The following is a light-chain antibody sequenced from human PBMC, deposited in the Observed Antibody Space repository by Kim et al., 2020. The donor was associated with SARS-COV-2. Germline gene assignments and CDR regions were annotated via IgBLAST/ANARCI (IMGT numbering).Light chain of an antibody. CDR2: GNS. Sequence: QPVLTQPPSVSGAPGQRVTIPCTGSSSNIGAGYDVHWYQQLPGTAPKLLIYGNSNRPSGVPDRFSGSKSGTSASLAITGLQAEDEADYYCQSYDSSLSGSNVFGTGTKVTVL. CDR3: QSYDSSLSGSNV. J-gene: IGLJ1*01. CDR1: SSNIGAGYD. V-gene: IGLV1-40*01.